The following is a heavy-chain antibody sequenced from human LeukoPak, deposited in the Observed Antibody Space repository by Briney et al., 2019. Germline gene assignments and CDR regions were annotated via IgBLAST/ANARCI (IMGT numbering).Heavy chain of an antibody. V-gene: IGHV1-2*04. D-gene: IGHD6-6*01. J-gene: IGHJ6*03. CDR2: INPNSGGT. CDR3: ARGVKAARLYYYYYMDV. CDR1: GYTFTGYY. Sequence: ASVKVSCKASGYTFTGYYMHWVRQAPGQGLEWMGWINPNSGGTNYAQKFQGWVTMTRDTSISTAYMELSRLRSDDTAVYYCARGVKAARLYYYYYMDVWGKGTTVTVSS.